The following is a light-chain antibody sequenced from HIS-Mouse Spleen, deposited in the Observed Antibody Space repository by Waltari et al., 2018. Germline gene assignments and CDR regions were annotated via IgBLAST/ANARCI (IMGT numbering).Light chain of an antibody. CDR2: GAS. CDR1: QSVSNY. V-gene: IGKV3-11*01. J-gene: IGKJ5*01. CDR3: QQRSNWPIT. Sequence: IVLTQSLAPLPLSTGARATLHCWASQSVSNYLAWYQQKPGQAPRLLIYGASNRATGIPTRLSGSGSGTDFTLTISSLEPEDFAVYYCQQRSNWPITFGQGTRLEI.